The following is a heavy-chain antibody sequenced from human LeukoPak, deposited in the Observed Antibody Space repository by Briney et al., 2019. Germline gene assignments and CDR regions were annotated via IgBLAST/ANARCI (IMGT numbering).Heavy chain of an antibody. D-gene: IGHD6-13*01. CDR3: VHTPPRSSWYY. CDR1: GFSLYTSGVG. Sequence: SGPTLVKPTQTLTLTCTFSGFSLYTSGVGVGWIRLPPGKALESLALIYWDDDKRYSPSLESRLSISKVTSKNQVVLTMTNMDPVDTATYYCVHTPPRSSWYYWGQGTPVTVSS. V-gene: IGHV2-5*02. J-gene: IGHJ4*02. CDR2: IYWDDDK.